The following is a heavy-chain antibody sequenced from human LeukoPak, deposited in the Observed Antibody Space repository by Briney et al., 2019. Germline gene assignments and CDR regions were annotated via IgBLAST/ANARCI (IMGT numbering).Heavy chain of an antibody. CDR3: ARRGIAAEGGNWFDP. D-gene: IGHD6-13*01. Sequence: PGESLKISCKGSGYSFTSYWIGWVRQMPGKGLEWMGIIYPGDSDTRYSPSFQGQVTISADKSISTAYLQWSSLKASDTAMYYCARRGIAAEGGNWFDPWGQGTLVTVPS. J-gene: IGHJ5*02. V-gene: IGHV5-51*01. CDR2: IYPGDSDT. CDR1: GYSFTSYW.